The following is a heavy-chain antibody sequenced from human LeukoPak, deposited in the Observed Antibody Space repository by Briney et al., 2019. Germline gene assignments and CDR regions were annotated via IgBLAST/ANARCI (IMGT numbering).Heavy chain of an antibody. CDR1: GYNFTSYG. J-gene: IGHJ3*02. CDR3: ARATEQLGYHDAFDI. D-gene: IGHD6-13*01. CDR2: ISAYNGNT. Sequence: ASVKVSCKASGYNFTSYGISWVRQAPGQGREGMGWISAYNGNTNYAQKLQGRVTMTTDTSTSTGYMELRSLRSDDTVVYYCARATEQLGYHDAFDIWGQGTMVTVSS. V-gene: IGHV1-18*01.